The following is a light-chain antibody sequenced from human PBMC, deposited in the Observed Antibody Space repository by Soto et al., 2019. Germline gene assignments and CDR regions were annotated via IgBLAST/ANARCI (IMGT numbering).Light chain of an antibody. V-gene: IGLV2-23*03. J-gene: IGLJ1*01. CDR2: EGS. CDR3: CSYAGGSNV. CDR1: SSDVGSYEF. Sequence: QSALTQPASVSESPGQSITISCTGTSSDVGSYEFVSWYQQYPGKAPKLMIYEGSKRPSGVSDRFSGSKSGNTASLTISGLQAEDEADYCCCSYAGGSNVFGAGTKLTVL.